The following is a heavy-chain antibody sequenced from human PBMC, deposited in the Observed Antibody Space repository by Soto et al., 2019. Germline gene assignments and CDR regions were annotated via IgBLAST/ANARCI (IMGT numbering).Heavy chain of an antibody. CDR3: ARLPAERVIAGCAMDV. D-gene: IGHD1-1*01. V-gene: IGHV4-39*01. CDR2: AYYSGMT. Sequence: SETLSLTCTVSGDSIRSGIYYWGWIRQPPGKGLEWIGSAYYSGMTHYGPSLRGRVTISVDTSKNQFSLRLSSVSAADTATYYCARLPAERVIAGCAMDVWGQGTTVT. CDR1: GDSIRSGIYY. J-gene: IGHJ6*02.